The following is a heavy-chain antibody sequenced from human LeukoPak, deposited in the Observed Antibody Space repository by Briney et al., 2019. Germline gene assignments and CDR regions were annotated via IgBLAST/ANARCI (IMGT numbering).Heavy chain of an antibody. Sequence: SETLSLTCAVYGGSFSGYYWSWIRQPPGKGLEWIGSIYYSGSTNYSPSLKSRVTISVDTSENQFSLNLTSVTAADTAVYYCARRLQYSYGYGWFDPWGQGTLVTVSS. D-gene: IGHD5-18*01. J-gene: IGHJ5*02. CDR3: ARRLQYSYGYGWFDP. CDR2: IYYSGST. CDR1: GGSFSGYY. V-gene: IGHV4-59*08.